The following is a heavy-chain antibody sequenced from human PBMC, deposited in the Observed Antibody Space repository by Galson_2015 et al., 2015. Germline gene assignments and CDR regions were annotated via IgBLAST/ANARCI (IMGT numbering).Heavy chain of an antibody. CDR3: ARDSTTTHRAGY. Sequence: SLRLSCAASGVTVSNNYMSWVRQAPGKGLEWVSVIYGGGMTHYTDPVKGRFTISRDKFKNTLYLQMNNLRAEDTAVYFCARDSTTTHRAGYWGQGTLVIVSS. J-gene: IGHJ4*02. CDR1: GVTVSNNY. D-gene: IGHD2-2*01. CDR2: IYGGGMT. V-gene: IGHV3-53*01.